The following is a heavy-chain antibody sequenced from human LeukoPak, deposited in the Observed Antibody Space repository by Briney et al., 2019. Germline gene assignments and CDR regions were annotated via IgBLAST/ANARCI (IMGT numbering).Heavy chain of an antibody. Sequence: GGSLRLSCAASGFTFSSYSMNWVRQAQGKGLEWVSYIGSSGSTVYYADSVKGRFTIYRDNAKNTLYLQMNSLRAEDTAVYYCARDWNDYGDYASDYWGQGTLVTVSS. J-gene: IGHJ4*02. D-gene: IGHD4-17*01. CDR3: ARDWNDYGDYASDY. V-gene: IGHV3-48*04. CDR2: IGSSGSTV. CDR1: GFTFSSYS.